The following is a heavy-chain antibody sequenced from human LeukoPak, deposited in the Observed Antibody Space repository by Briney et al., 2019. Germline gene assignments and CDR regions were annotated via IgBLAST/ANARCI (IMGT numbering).Heavy chain of an antibody. D-gene: IGHD3-22*01. J-gene: IGHJ4*02. CDR3: ARDDYPYYYDSSGKRYLDY. Sequence: GGSLRLSCAASGFTVSSNYMSWVRQAPGKGLEWVSYISSSSSTIYYADSVKGRFTISRDNAKNSLYLQMNSLRAEDTAVYYCARDDYPYYYDSSGKRYLDYWGQGTLVTVSS. V-gene: IGHV3-48*04. CDR2: ISSSSSTI. CDR1: GFTVSSNY.